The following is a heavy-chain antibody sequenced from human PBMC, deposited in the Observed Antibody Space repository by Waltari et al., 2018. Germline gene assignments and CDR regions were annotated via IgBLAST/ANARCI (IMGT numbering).Heavy chain of an antibody. V-gene: IGHV4-39*01. J-gene: IGHJ5*02. Sequence: QLQLQESGPGLVKPSETLSLTCTVSGGSISSSSYYWGWIRQPPGKGLEWIGSIYYSGSTYYTPALKSRVTISVDTSKNQFSLKLSSVTAADTAVYYCARSRRITIGWFDPWGQGTLVIVSS. CDR3: ARSRRITIGWFDP. CDR2: IYYSGST. D-gene: IGHD3-3*01. CDR1: GGSISSSSYY.